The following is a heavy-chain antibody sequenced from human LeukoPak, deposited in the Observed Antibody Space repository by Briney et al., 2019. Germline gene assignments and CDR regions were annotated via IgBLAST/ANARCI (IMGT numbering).Heavy chain of an antibody. Sequence: GGSLRLSCAASGFTFSDSYMSWIRQTPGKGLEWLSYISSSSSDTSYADSVKGRFTISRDNAKNSLYLQMNSLRAEDTAVYYCARGSRTIELGDDYWGQGTLVTVSS. CDR2: ISSSSSDT. J-gene: IGHJ4*02. CDR1: GFTFSDSY. V-gene: IGHV3-11*06. CDR3: ARGSRTIELGDDY. D-gene: IGHD5-24*01.